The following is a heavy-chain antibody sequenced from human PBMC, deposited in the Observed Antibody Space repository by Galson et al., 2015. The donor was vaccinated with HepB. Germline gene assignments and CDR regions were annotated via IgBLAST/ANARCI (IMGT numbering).Heavy chain of an antibody. V-gene: IGHV3-11*05. Sequence: SLRLSCAASGFTFSDYYMSWIRQAPGKGLEWVSYISSSSTYTNYADSVKGRFTISRDNAKNSLYLQMNSLRAEDTAVYYCARVAAGGYYFDYWGQGTLVTVSS. D-gene: IGHD6-13*01. J-gene: IGHJ4*02. CDR3: ARVAAGGYYFDY. CDR2: ISSSSTYT. CDR1: GFTFSDYY.